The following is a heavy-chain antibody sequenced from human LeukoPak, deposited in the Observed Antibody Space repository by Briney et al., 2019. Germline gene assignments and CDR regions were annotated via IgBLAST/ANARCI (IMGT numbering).Heavy chain of an antibody. V-gene: IGHV3-66*01. CDR1: GFTFSSNY. Sequence: GGSLRLSCAASGFTFSSNYMSWVRQAPGKGLEWVSVIYSGGSTYYSDPVKHRFTISRDNSKDTLYLQMHRLRAEDTAVYYCARDRNSGSRVEFFFDYWGQGTLVTVSS. CDR2: IYSGGST. D-gene: IGHD5-12*01. CDR3: ARDRNSGSRVEFFFDY. J-gene: IGHJ4*02.